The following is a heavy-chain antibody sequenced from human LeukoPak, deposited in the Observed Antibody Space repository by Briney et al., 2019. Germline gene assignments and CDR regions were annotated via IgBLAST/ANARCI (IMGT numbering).Heavy chain of an antibody. D-gene: IGHD1-26*01. Sequence: GGSLRLSCAASGFTFSSYGMHWVRQAPGKGLEWVAVIWYDGSNKYYADSVKGRFTISRDNSKNTLYLQMNSLRAEDTAVYYCAGSGSYYLVLDPWGQGTLVTVSS. J-gene: IGHJ5*02. CDR1: GFTFSSYG. V-gene: IGHV3-33*01. CDR3: AGSGSYYLVLDP. CDR2: IWYDGSNK.